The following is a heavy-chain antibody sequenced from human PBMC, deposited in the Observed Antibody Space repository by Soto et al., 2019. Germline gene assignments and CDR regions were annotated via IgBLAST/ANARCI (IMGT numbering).Heavy chain of an antibody. D-gene: IGHD2-21*02. V-gene: IGHV3-23*01. CDR1: GGPFSGCA. J-gene: IGHJ6*02. CDR2: ISSNGGYT. Sequence: GGSLRLSCAASGGPFSGCALSWVRQAPGGGLEWVSFISSNGGYTNYADSVKGRFSISRDNSNNMLYLQMSSLRAEDSAIYYCLTWSHKVLTGPDGYGMDVWGQGTTVTVSS. CDR3: LTWSHKVLTGPDGYGMDV.